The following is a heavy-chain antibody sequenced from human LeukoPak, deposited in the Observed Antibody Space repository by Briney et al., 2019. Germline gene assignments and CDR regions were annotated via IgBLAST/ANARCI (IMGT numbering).Heavy chain of an antibody. CDR2: INHSGST. V-gene: IGHV4-34*01. J-gene: IGHJ4*02. D-gene: IGHD5-18*01. CDR3: ARDTAGYSYGTIDY. CDR1: GGSFSGYY. Sequence: SETLSLTCAVYGGSFSGYYWSWIGQPPGKGLEWIGEINHSGSTNYNPSLKSRVTISVDTSKNQFPLKLSSVTAADTAVYYCARDTAGYSYGTIDYWGQGTLVTVSS.